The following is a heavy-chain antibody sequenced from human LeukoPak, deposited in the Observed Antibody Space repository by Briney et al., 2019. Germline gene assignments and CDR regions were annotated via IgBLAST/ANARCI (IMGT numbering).Heavy chain of an antibody. V-gene: IGHV1-18*01. CDR3: ARVDYYDSSGYTFDY. CDR2: ISAYNGNT. D-gene: IGHD3-22*01. Sequence: GASVKVSCKASGYTFTSYGISWVRQAPGQGLEWMGWISAYNGNTNYAQKLQGRVTMTTHTSTSTAYMELRSLRSDDTAVYYCARVDYYDSSGYTFDYWGQGTLVTVSS. J-gene: IGHJ4*02. CDR1: GYTFTSYG.